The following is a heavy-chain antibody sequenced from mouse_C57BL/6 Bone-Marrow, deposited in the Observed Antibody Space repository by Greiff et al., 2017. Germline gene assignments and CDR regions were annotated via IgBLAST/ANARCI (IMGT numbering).Heavy chain of an antibody. CDR1: GYTFTSYW. V-gene: IGHV1-55*01. J-gene: IGHJ3*01. CDR3: ARRGYYGSPWFAY. D-gene: IGHD1-1*01. CDR2: IYPGSGST. Sequence: VQLQQPGAELVKPGASVTMSCKASGYTFTSYWLTWVKHRPGQGLEWIGDIYPGSGSTNYNEKFKSKATLTVDTSSSTAYMQLSSLTSEDSAVYYCARRGYYGSPWFAYWGQGTLVIVFA.